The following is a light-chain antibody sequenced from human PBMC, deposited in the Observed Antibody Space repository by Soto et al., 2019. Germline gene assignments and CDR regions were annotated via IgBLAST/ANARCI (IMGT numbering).Light chain of an antibody. V-gene: IGLV1-51*01. Sequence: QSVLTQPPSVSAAPGQKVTISCSGSSSNIGNNYVSWYQQLPGTAPKLLIYDNNKRPSGIPDRFSGSKSGTSATLGITGLQTGDEADYYCSSFTSNRIYVFGPGTKLTVL. CDR3: SSFTSNRIYV. CDR1: SSNIGNNY. J-gene: IGLJ1*01. CDR2: DNN.